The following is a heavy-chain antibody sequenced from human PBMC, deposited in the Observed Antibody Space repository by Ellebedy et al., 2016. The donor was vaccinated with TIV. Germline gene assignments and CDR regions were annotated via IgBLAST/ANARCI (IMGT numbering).Heavy chain of an antibody. J-gene: IGHJ6*02. Sequence: GESLKISXAASGFTFSDYYMTWIRQAPGKGLEWLSYITSSGSTIYYADSVRGRFTISRDNAKNSLYLQMNSLRAEDTAVYYCARFYGSGTFTYYYYGMDVWGQGTTVTVSS. CDR2: ITSSGSTI. CDR3: ARFYGSGTFTYYYYGMDV. V-gene: IGHV3-11*01. D-gene: IGHD3-10*01. CDR1: GFTFSDYY.